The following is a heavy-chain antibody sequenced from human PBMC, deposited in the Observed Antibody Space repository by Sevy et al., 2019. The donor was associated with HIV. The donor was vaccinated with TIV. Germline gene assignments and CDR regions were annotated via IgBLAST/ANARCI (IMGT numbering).Heavy chain of an antibody. CDR2: TYYRSKWYN. D-gene: IGHD6-19*01. Sequence: KQSQTLSLTCAISGDSVSSNGVAWNWIRQSPSRGLEWLGRTYYRSKWYNNYAVSVKGRINIYAETSKNQFSLQLNSVTPEDTAVYYCAWSSSAWDVANNFWFDPWGQGTLVTVSS. J-gene: IGHJ5*02. V-gene: IGHV6-1*01. CDR3: AWSSSAWDVANNFWFDP. CDR1: GDSVSSNGVA.